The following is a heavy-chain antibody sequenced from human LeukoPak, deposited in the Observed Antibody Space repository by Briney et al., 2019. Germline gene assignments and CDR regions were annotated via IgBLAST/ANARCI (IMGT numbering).Heavy chain of an antibody. CDR1: GAPVGSAGYY. J-gene: IGHJ4*02. D-gene: IGHD1-26*01. Sequence: SETLSLTCTVSGAPVGSAGYYWSWIRQPPGGGLEWMGYIYYISNTNYNPSLKSRVTMSVDPSKNQFSLKLDSVTAADTAVYYCARTQSQSGSYRYYFGYWGQGTLVTVSS. CDR3: ARTQSQSGSYRYYFGY. CDR2: IYYISNT. V-gene: IGHV4-61*08.